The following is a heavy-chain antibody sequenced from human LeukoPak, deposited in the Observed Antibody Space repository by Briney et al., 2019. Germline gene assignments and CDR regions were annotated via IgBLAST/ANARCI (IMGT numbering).Heavy chain of an antibody. V-gene: IGHV1-69*05. J-gene: IGHJ4*02. CDR2: IIPIFGTA. CDR1: GGTFSSYA. CDR3: LVDTAMVTGEGFDY. Sequence: GASVKVSCKASGGTFSSYAISWVRQAPGQGLEWMGRIIPIFGTANYAQKFQGRVTITTDESTSTAYMELSSLRSEDTAVYYCLVDTAMVTGEGFDYWGRGTLVTVSS. D-gene: IGHD5-18*01.